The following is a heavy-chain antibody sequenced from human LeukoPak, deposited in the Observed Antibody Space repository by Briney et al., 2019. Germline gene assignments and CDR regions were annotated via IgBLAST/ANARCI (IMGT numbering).Heavy chain of an antibody. CDR2: INSDGSIT. V-gene: IGHV3-74*01. CDR1: GFTFRDYW. J-gene: IGHJ3*02. Sequence: PGGSLRLSCAASGFTFRDYWMHWVRQVPGKGLLWVSHINSDGSITDYADSVKGRFTISRDNSKNTLYLQMNSLRAEDTAVYYCAEDEVFNRLGNYLRTDAFDIWGQGTMVTVSS. CDR3: AEDEVFNRLGNYLRTDAFDI. D-gene: IGHD1-7*01.